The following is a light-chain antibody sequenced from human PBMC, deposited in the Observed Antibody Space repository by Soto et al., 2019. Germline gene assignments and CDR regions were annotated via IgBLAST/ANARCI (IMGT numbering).Light chain of an antibody. CDR1: QSVSNNY. CDR2: GAS. Sequence: EIVLTQSPGALALSPGERATLSCRASQSVSNNYLAWYQQKPGQAPRLLIYGASNRATGIPDRFSGSGSGTDFTITNSRMEPDDFAVYYCQEYGSSGTFGPGTKVDIK. CDR3: QEYGSSGT. J-gene: IGKJ1*01. V-gene: IGKV3-20*01.